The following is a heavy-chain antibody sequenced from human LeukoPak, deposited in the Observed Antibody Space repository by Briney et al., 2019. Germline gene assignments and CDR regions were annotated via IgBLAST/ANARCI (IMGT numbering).Heavy chain of an antibody. J-gene: IGHJ4*02. CDR3: ARAGWYGSYFDY. D-gene: IGHD6-19*01. V-gene: IGHV1-18*01. CDR1: GYTFTSYG. CDR2: ISAYNGNT. Sequence: ASVKVSCKASGYTFTSYGISWVRQAPGQELEWMGWISAYNGNTNYAQKLQGRVTMTTDTSTSTAYMELRSLRFDDTAVYYCARAGWYGSYFDYWGQGTLVTVSS.